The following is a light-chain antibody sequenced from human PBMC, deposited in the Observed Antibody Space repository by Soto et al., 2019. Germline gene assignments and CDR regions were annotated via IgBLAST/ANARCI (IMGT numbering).Light chain of an antibody. CDR1: QGISNF. CDR3: QKYNSAPPT. V-gene: IGKV1-27*01. Sequence: DIQMTQSPSSLSASVRDRITITCRASQGISNFLAWYQQKPGKVPKLLIYAASTLQSGVPSRFSGSGSGTDFTLTISSLQPEDVATYYCQKYNSAPPTFGGGIKVEIK. CDR2: AAS. J-gene: IGKJ4*01.